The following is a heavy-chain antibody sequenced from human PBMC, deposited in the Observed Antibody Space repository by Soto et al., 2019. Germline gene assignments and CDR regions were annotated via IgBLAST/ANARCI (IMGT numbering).Heavy chain of an antibody. Sequence: QVQLVQSGGEVRKPGASVKVSCKASGDTITNYGISWVRQAPGQGLEWMGWISFYNGNTKYAQNLQGRVTLTKDTSTSTAYMELRSLRSDDTAVYYCASATSIAVAGKESWGQGTLVTVSS. J-gene: IGHJ4*02. D-gene: IGHD6-19*01. CDR1: GDTITNYG. CDR2: ISFYNGNT. V-gene: IGHV1-18*01. CDR3: ASATSIAVAGKES.